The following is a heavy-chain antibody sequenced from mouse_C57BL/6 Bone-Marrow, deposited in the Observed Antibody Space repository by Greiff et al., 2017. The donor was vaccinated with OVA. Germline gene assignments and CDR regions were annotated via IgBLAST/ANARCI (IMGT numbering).Heavy chain of an antibody. Sequence: QVHVKQSGPELVKPGASVKISCKASGYAFSSSWMNWVKQRPGKGLEWIGRIYPGDGDTNYNGKFKGKATLTADKSSSTAYMQLSSLTSEDSAVYFCHYYGSSSYWYFDVWGTGTTVTVSS. J-gene: IGHJ1*03. CDR2: IYPGDGDT. CDR1: GYAFSSSW. V-gene: IGHV1-82*01. CDR3: HYYGSSSYWYFDV. D-gene: IGHD1-1*01.